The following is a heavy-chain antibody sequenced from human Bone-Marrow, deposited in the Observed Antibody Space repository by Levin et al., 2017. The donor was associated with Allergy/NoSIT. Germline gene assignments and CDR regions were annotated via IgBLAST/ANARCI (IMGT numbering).Heavy chain of an antibody. D-gene: IGHD2-8*01. J-gene: IGHJ6*02. V-gene: IGHV1-18*01. Sequence: AASVKVSCKTSGYTFTNYGVSWVRQAPGQGLEWMGWISPYTGNAYYSEKFQGRVTMTTDTSTRTAYMELGSLRSGDTAVYYCARLLGYCTRITCQGIGVGGMDVWGQGTTVTV. CDR3: ARLLGYCTRITCQGIGVGGMDV. CDR2: ISPYTGNA. CDR1: GYTFTNYG.